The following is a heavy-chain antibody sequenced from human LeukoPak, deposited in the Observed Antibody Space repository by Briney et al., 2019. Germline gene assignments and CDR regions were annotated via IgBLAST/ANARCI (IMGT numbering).Heavy chain of an antibody. CDR2: ISWDGGST. D-gene: IGHD3-3*01. Sequence: GGSLRLSCAASGFTFGDYAMHWVRQAPGKGLEWVSLISWDGGSTYYADSVKGRFTISRDNAKNLLYLQMNSLRAEDTAVYYCARDSRVYDFWSGHPRDYYYYMDVWGKGTTVTVSS. CDR1: GFTFGDYA. CDR3: ARDSRVYDFWSGHPRDYYYYMDV. V-gene: IGHV3-43D*03. J-gene: IGHJ6*03.